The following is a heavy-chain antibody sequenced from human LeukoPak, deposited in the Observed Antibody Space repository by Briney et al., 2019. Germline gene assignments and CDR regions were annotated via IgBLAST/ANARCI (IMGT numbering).Heavy chain of an antibody. J-gene: IGHJ4*02. Sequence: PSETLSLTCAVYGGSFSGYYWSWIRQPPGEGLEWIGEINHSGSTNYNPSLKSRITISVDTSKNQFSLKLSSVTAADTAVYYCARRTIGNVLPRYWGQGTLVTVSS. CDR3: ARRTIGNVLPRY. V-gene: IGHV4-34*01. CDR1: GGSFSGYY. D-gene: IGHD3-10*01. CDR2: INHSGST.